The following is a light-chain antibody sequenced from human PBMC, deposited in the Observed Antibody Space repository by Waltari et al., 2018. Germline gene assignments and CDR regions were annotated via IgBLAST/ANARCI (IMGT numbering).Light chain of an antibody. CDR1: QSVLSSSNNKNY. Sequence: DIVVTQFPDSLAVSLGERATINCKSSQSVLSSSNNKNYLAWFQQKPGQPPKLRISWASAREFGVPDRFSGSGSGTYFTLTISSLQPEDVAVYYCQQYYTTPFFGGGTKVEI. CDR2: WAS. V-gene: IGKV4-1*01. CDR3: QQYYTTPF. J-gene: IGKJ4*01.